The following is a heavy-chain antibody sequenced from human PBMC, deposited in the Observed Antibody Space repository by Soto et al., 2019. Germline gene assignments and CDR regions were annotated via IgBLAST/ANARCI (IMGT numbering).Heavy chain of an antibody. V-gene: IGHV3-13*01. CDR1: VFTFSSYD. J-gene: IGHJ6*02. CDR2: IGTAGDT. D-gene: IGHD3-10*01. Sequence: PGWSLRLSCAASVFTFSSYDMHWVRQATGKGLEWVSAIGTAGDTYSPGSVKGRFTISRENAKNSLYLQMNSLRAGDTAVYYCASLMVRGVILLYYYGMDVWGQGTTVTVSS. CDR3: ASLMVRGVILLYYYGMDV.